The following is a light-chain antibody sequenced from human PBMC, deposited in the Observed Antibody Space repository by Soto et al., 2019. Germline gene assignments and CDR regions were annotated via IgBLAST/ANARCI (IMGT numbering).Light chain of an antibody. CDR1: SSDVGGYNY. J-gene: IGLJ2*01. V-gene: IGLV2-8*01. Sequence: QSVLTQPASVSGSPGQSITISCTGTSSDVGGYNYVSWYQQHPGKAPKLMIYEVSKRPSGVPDRFSGYKSGNTASLIVSGLQAEDEADYYCSSYAGSNTFVVFGGGTQLTVL. CDR2: EVS. CDR3: SSYAGSNTFVV.